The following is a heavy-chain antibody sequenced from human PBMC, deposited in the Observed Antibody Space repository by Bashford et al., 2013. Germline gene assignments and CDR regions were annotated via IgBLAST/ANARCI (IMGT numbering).Heavy chain of an antibody. CDR3: ARLASGDNRRGXTP. J-gene: IGHJ1*01. V-gene: IGHV1-8*01. D-gene: IGHD4-23*01. CDR2: VTPKSGKS. Sequence: WVRQAPGQGLEWVGWVTPKSGKSGYAQRFQGRITMTIDSSISTVYMELGSLTSEDTAVYYCARLASGDNRRGXTPWGQGPWSPSPQ.